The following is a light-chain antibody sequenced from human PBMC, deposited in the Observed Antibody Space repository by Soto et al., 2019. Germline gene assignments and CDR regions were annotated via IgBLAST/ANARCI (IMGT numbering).Light chain of an antibody. V-gene: IGKV3-20*01. Sequence: ENVLTQSPGTLSLSPGERATLFCRASQSVSSSYLAWYQQKPGQAPRLLIYGASSRATGIPDRFSGSGSGTDFTLTIRRLEPEDFAVYYCQQYGSSPRTFGQGTKVDIK. J-gene: IGKJ1*01. CDR2: GAS. CDR1: QSVSSSY. CDR3: QQYGSSPRT.